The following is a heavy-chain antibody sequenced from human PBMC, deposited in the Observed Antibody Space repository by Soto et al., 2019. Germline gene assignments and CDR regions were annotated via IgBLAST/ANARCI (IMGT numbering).Heavy chain of an antibody. CDR2: IVPLFGTT. D-gene: IGHD6-13*01. CDR1: GGNFTSYA. CDR3: AKASGRSWYTWFDA. V-gene: IGHV1-69*01. Sequence: QVQLVQSGAEVKKPGSSVKVSCKASGGNFTSYAISWVRQAPGQGLEFMGGIVPLFGTTNYAHKFRGRVTVTADESTSTVYMEMSSLRSEDTAVYYCAKASGRSWYTWFDAWGQGTLVTVST. J-gene: IGHJ5*02.